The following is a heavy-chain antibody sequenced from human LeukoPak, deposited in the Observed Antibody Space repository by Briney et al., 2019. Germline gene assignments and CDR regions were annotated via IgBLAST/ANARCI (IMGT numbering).Heavy chain of an antibody. Sequence: GGSLRLSCAASGFTFSSYWMNWARQAPGKGLEWVASINHNGNVNYYVDSVKGRFTISRDNAKNSLYLQMSNLRAEDTAVYHCAREFVRSSWPYYYYGMDVWGQGTTVTVSS. D-gene: IGHD6-13*01. CDR2: INHNGNVN. J-gene: IGHJ6*02. V-gene: IGHV3-7*03. CDR1: GFTFSSYW. CDR3: AREFVRSSWPYYYYGMDV.